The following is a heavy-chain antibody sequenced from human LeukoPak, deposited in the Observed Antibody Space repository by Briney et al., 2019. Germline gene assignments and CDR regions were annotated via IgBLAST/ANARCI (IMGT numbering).Heavy chain of an antibody. J-gene: IGHJ4*02. D-gene: IGHD6-13*01. CDR3: ARGPPESSSSWYLY. CDR1: GFTVSSNY. Sequence: GGSLRLSCAASGFTVSSNYMSWVRQAPGKGLEWVSIIYSGGSTFYADSVKGRFTISRDNSKNTLYLQMNSLRSDDTAVYYCARGPPESSSSWYLYWGQGTLVTVSS. V-gene: IGHV3-53*05. CDR2: IYSGGST.